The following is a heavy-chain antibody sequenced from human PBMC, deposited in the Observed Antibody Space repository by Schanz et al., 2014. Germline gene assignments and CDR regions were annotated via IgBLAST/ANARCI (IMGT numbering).Heavy chain of an antibody. J-gene: IGHJ6*02. CDR2: IIPFLAVS. D-gene: IGHD3-3*01. CDR1: GGTLDTYK. CDR3: ARAWRGYAYPLNSYPMDV. Sequence: QDQLLQSGAAVKKPGSSVRVSCKASGGTLDTYKIAWVRQAPGQGLEWIGRIIPFLAVSNYAQDFQGRVTFTADRATSTVDMDLRSLRAEDTGLYYCARAWRGYAYPLNSYPMDVWCQATTVSVSS. V-gene: IGHV1-69*02.